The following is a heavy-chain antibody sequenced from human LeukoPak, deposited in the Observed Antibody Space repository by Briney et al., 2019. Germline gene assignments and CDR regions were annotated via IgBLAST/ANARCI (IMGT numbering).Heavy chain of an antibody. CDR2: IYPGDSDT. CDR1: GYSFTSYW. Sequence: GESLKISCKGSGYSFTSYWIGWVRQMPGKGLEWMGIIYPGDSDTTYSPSFQGQVTVSADRSISTAYLQWSSLKASDSAMYYCARRGRDWNLDYWGQGTLVTVSS. CDR3: ARRGRDWNLDY. D-gene: IGHD1-26*01. J-gene: IGHJ4*02. V-gene: IGHV5-51*01.